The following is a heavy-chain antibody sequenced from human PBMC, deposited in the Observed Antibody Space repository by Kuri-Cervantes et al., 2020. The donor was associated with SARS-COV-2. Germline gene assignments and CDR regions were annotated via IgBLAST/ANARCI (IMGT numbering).Heavy chain of an antibody. CDR3: ARDRSTITIFGVVVYYYYMDV. CDR1: GGTFSRYA. D-gene: IGHD3-3*01. CDR2: VIPLLVTP. Sequence: SVKVSCKASGGTFSRYAINWVRQAPGQGLEWMGGVIPLLVTPTYAQKFQGRITISADESTSTAYMELSGLRSEDTAIYYCARDRSTITIFGVVVYYYYMDVWGKGTTVTVSS. J-gene: IGHJ6*03. V-gene: IGHV1-69*13.